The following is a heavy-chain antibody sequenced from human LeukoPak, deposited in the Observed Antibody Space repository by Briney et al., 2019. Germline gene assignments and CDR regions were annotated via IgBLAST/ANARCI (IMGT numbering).Heavy chain of an antibody. J-gene: IGHJ3*02. CDR2: ISYDGSNK. Sequence: PGRSLRLSCAASGFTFSSYAMHWVRQAPGKGLEWVAVISYDGSNKYYADSVKGRFTISRDNSKNTLYLQMNSLRAEDTAVYYCGAGATGSRAFDIWGQGTMVTVSS. CDR3: GAGATGSRAFDI. D-gene: IGHD1-26*01. V-gene: IGHV3-30*04. CDR1: GFTFSSYA.